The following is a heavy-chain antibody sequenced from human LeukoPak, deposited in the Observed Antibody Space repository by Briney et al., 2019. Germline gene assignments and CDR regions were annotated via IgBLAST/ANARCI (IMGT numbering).Heavy chain of an antibody. D-gene: IGHD4-17*01. J-gene: IGHJ3*02. CDR2: ISSSGSTI. CDR3: ARGRYDYGDRLDAFDI. Sequence: PSETLSLTCTVSGGSIGTYYWGWIRQPPGKGLEWVSYISSSGSTIYYADSVKGRFTISRDNAKNSLYLQMNSLRAEDTAVYYCARGRYDYGDRLDAFDIWGQGTMVTVSS. V-gene: IGHV3-11*01. CDR1: GGSIGTYY.